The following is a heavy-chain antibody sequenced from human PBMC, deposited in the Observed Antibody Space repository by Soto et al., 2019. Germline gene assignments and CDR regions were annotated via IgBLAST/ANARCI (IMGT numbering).Heavy chain of an antibody. V-gene: IGHV1-2*04. CDR1: GYTFTVYY. CDR3: ATDSGSYYGGMDV. CDR2: INPNSGGT. D-gene: IGHD1-26*01. J-gene: IGHJ6*02. Sequence: ASVKVSCKASGYTFTVYYMHLVRQAPGQGLEWMGWINPNSGGTNYAQKFQGWVTMTRDTSISTAYMELSRLRSDDTAVYYCATDSGSYYGGMDVWGQGTTVTVSS.